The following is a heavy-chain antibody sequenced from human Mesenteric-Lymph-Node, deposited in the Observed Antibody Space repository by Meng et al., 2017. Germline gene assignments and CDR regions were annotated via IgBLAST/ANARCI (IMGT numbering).Heavy chain of an antibody. V-gene: IGHV2-26*01. CDR2: IFSNDEK. J-gene: IGHJ4*02. D-gene: IGHD3-3*01. CDR3: ARIQWRGVRGGLPALQDDDSLLPVN. Sequence: SGPTLVKPTQTLTLTCTVSGFSLSNARMGVSWIRQPPGKALEWLAHIFSNDEKSYSTSLKSRLTISKDTSKSQVVLTMTNMDPVDTATYYCARIQWRGVRGGLPALQDDDSLLPVNWGQGTLVTVSS. CDR1: GFSLSNARMG.